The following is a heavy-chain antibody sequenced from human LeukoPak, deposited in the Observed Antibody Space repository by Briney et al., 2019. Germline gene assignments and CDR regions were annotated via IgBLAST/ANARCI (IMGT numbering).Heavy chain of an antibody. V-gene: IGHV3-15*01. J-gene: IGHJ4*02. CDR3: AKVYYDILTGYYHDY. CDR1: GFTFSNAW. Sequence: GGSLRLSCAASGFTFSNAWMSWVRQAPGKGLEWVGRIKSKTDGGTTDYAAPVKGRFTISRDDSKNTLYLQMNSLKTEDTAVYYCAKVYYDILTGYYHDYWGQGTLVTVSS. CDR2: IKSKTDGGTT. D-gene: IGHD3-9*01.